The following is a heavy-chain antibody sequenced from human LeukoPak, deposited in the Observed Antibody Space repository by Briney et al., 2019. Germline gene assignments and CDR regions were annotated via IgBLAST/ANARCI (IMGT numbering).Heavy chain of an antibody. CDR2: IKTKSDGGTT. Sequence: GGSLRLSCAASGFTFSNAWMSWVRQAQGKGLEWVGRIKTKSDGGTTDYAAPVKGRFTISRDDSKKTLYLQMNSLKTEDTALYYCTTDGYPPRYFDYWGQGTLVTVSS. D-gene: IGHD5-12*01. CDR1: GFTFSNAW. V-gene: IGHV3-15*01. CDR3: TTDGYPPRYFDY. J-gene: IGHJ4*02.